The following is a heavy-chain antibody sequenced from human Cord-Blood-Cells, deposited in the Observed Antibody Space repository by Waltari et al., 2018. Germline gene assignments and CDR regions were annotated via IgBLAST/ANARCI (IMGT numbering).Heavy chain of an antibody. CDR2: CDTEDGET. CDR1: GYTLTELS. J-gene: IGHJ4*02. V-gene: IGHV1-24*01. Sequence: QVQLVQSGAEVKKPGASVKVSCKVSGYTLTELSMHWVRQAPGKGLEWMGCCDTEDGETIYAPKFQGRVTMTEETSTDTAYMELSSLRSEDTAVYYCAAEYCSGGSCEYYLDYWGQGTLVTVSS. CDR3: AAEYCSGGSCEYYLDY. D-gene: IGHD2-15*01.